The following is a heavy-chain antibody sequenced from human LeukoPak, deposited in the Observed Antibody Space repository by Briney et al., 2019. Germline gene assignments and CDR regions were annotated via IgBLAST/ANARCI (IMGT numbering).Heavy chain of an antibody. CDR1: GFTFNTYW. CDR2: IKEDGSDQ. Sequence: PGKSLRLSCAASGFTFNTYWMNWVRQAPGKGLEWVATIKEDGSDQSYVDSVKGRFTISRDNAKNSVYLLMNSLRAEDTAVYYCARGIDYWGQGTLVTVSS. V-gene: IGHV3-7*04. J-gene: IGHJ4*02. CDR3: ARGIDY.